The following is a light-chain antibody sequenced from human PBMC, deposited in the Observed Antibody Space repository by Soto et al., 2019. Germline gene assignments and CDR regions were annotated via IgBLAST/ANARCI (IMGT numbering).Light chain of an antibody. J-gene: IGKJ1*01. CDR3: QQYNSYSPT. V-gene: IGKV1-5*03. CDR1: QSISVW. CDR2: KAS. Sequence: DIQMTQSPSTLSATVGDRVTITCRASQSISVWLAWYQQKAGKAPNLLIYKASRLESGVPSRFSGSGSETEFTLTISGLQPGDSATYYCQQYNSYSPTSGQGGKVDIK.